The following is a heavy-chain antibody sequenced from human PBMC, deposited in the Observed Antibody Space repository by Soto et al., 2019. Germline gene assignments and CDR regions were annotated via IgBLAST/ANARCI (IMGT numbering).Heavy chain of an antibody. V-gene: IGHV4-59*08. D-gene: IGHD1-26*01. CDR1: GGSISSYY. J-gene: IGHJ6*01. CDR2: VHHSWGS. Sequence: QVQLQESGPGLVKPSETLSLSCTVSGGSISSYYWRWIRQPPGKGMEWIGYVHHSWGSTYNPSLQRSFPTRRSSSMCLIPLWFSSLLVAAPAGYLSQLQVHEAGHGLVKVWGQGSTVSASS. CDR3: QLQVHEAGHGLVKV.